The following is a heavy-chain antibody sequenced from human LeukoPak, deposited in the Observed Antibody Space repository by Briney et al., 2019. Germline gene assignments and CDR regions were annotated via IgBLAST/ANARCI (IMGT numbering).Heavy chain of an antibody. CDR3: ARVGYSGWNLEY. CDR1: GFTFRSYW. Sequence: GGSLRLSCAASGFTFRSYWMSWVRQAPGKGLVWVANINQGGSGKYYLDAVKGRFTISRCGAKNSLYVPMNILRAEYTAVHYCARVGYSGWNLEYWGPGTLVTVSS. V-gene: IGHV3-7*01. CDR2: INQGGSGK. D-gene: IGHD5-12*01. J-gene: IGHJ4*02.